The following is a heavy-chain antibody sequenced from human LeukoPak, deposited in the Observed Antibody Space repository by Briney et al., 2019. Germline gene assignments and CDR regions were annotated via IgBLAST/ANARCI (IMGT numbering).Heavy chain of an antibody. CDR1: GFRFSRSW. D-gene: IGHD2-8*02. CDR2: INEDGRTV. CDR3: ARVILAGGNAFDI. J-gene: IGHJ3*02. Sequence: GGSLRLSCAASGFRFSRSWMTWVRQAPGKGLDWLGNINEDGRTVNYVDSVKGRFTFSRDNAKNLLYLQMNSLRAEDTAVYYCARVILAGGNAFDIWGQGTMVTVSS. V-gene: IGHV3-7*03.